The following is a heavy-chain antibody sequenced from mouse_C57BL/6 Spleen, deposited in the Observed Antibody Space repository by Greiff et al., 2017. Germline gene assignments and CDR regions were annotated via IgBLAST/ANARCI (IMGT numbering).Heavy chain of an antibody. Sequence: QVQLKESGAELVRPGTSVKVSCKASGYAFTNYLIEWVKQRPGQGLEWIGVINPGSGGTNYNEKFKGKATLTADKSSSTAYMQLSSLTSEDSAVYFCARAVYYDYPDYWGQGTTLTVSS. CDR2: INPGSGGT. J-gene: IGHJ2*01. V-gene: IGHV1-54*01. CDR3: ARAVYYDYPDY. CDR1: GYAFTNYL. D-gene: IGHD2-4*01.